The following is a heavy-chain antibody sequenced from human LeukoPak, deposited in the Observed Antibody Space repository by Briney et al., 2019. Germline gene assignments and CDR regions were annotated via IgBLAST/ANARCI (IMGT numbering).Heavy chain of an antibody. Sequence: KPSETLSLTCAVYGGSFSGYYWSWIRQPPGKGLEWIGEINHSGSTNYNPSLKSRVTISVDTSKNQFSLKLSSVTAADTAVYYCARGLYYYDSSYPRGRDDAFDIWGQGTMVTVSS. J-gene: IGHJ3*02. CDR1: GGSFSGYY. CDR3: ARGLYYYDSSYPRGRDDAFDI. D-gene: IGHD3-22*01. CDR2: INHSGST. V-gene: IGHV4-34*01.